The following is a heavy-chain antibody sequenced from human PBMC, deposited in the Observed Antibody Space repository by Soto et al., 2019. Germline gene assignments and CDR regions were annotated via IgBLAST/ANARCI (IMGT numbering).Heavy chain of an antibody. Sequence: GGSLRLSCAASGFTFSSYGMHWVRQAPGKGLEWVAVISYDGSNKYYADSVKGRFTISRDNSKNTLYLQMNSLRAEDTAVYYCAKTGVADSALDYWGQGTLVTVSS. CDR3: AKTGVADSALDY. D-gene: IGHD2-15*01. CDR1: GFTFSSYG. J-gene: IGHJ4*02. CDR2: ISYDGSNK. V-gene: IGHV3-30*18.